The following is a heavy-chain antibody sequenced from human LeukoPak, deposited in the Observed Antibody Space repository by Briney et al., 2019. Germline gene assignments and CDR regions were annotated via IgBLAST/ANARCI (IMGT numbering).Heavy chain of an antibody. CDR1: GYTFTSYD. CDR3: ARVHSTIGDYYYYYYMDV. Sequence: ASVKVSCKASGYTFTSYDINWVRQAPGQGLEWMGWMNPNSGNTGYAQKFQGRVTITRNTSISTAYMELSSLRSEDTAVYYCARVHSTIGDYYYYYYMDVWGKGTTVTVSS. D-gene: IGHD2-2*01. CDR2: MNPNSGNT. V-gene: IGHV1-8*03. J-gene: IGHJ6*03.